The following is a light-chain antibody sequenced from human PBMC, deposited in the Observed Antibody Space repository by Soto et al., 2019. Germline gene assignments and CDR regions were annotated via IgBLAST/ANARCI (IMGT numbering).Light chain of an antibody. CDR2: TNN. CDR3: ATWDDSLNCYV. J-gene: IGLJ1*01. CDR1: GSSLGSNA. Sequence: QSVLTQPRSASGTPGQRITIACSGSGSSLGSNAVTWYLQLPRTAPKLLIYTNNQRPSGVPDRFSGSRSGTSASLAISGLQSGDEADYYCATWDDSLNCYVFGTGTKFTVL. V-gene: IGLV1-44*01.